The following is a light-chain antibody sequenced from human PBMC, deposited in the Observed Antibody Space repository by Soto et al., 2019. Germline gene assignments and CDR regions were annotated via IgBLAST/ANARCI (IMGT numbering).Light chain of an antibody. Sequence: DIPMTQSPSSLYASVGDRVTITCRASQSISSYLNWYQQKPGKAPKFLIYAASSLQSGVPSRFSGSGSGTEFTLTISSLQPEDFAIYYCQQSYSTPITFGQGTRLEIK. CDR1: QSISSY. J-gene: IGKJ5*01. V-gene: IGKV1-39*01. CDR3: QQSYSTPIT. CDR2: AAS.